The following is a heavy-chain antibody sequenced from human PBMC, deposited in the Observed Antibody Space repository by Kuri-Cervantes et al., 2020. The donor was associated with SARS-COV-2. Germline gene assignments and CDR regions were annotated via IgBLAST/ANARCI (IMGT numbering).Heavy chain of an antibody. CDR3: ASSPGSIVVVTAPDY. D-gene: IGHD2-21*02. V-gene: IGHV3-23*01. CDR2: ISGSGGST. J-gene: IGHJ4*02. Sequence: GESLKISCAASGFTFSSYAMSWVRQAPGKGLEWVSAISGSGGSTYYADSVKGRFTISRDNSKNTLYLQMNSLRAEDTAVYYCASSPGSIVVVTAPDYWGQGTLVIVSS. CDR1: GFTFSSYA.